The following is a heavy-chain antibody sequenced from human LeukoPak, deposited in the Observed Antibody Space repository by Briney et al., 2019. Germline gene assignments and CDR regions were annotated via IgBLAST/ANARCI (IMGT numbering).Heavy chain of an antibody. CDR3: AKGPLDYIHGTHYFDY. V-gene: IGHV3-23*01. Sequence: GGSLRLSCAASGFTFSSYGMSWVRQAPGKGLEWVSAISGSGGSTFYADSVKGRFTISRDNSKNTLYLQMNGLRAGDTAVYYCAKGPLDYIHGTHYFDYWGQGTLVTVSS. D-gene: IGHD4-11*01. CDR2: ISGSGGST. J-gene: IGHJ4*02. CDR1: GFTFSSYG.